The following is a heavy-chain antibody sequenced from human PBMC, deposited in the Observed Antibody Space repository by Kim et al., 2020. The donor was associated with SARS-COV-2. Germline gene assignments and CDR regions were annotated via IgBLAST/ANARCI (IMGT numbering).Heavy chain of an antibody. J-gene: IGHJ3*02. V-gene: IGHV1-8*01. D-gene: IGHD6-19*01. CDR3: ARKGLNTSGWHAFDI. Sequence: ASVKVSCKASGYTFTSYDINWVRQATGQGLEWMGWMNPNSGNTGYAQKFQGRVTMTRNTSISTAYMELSSLRSDDTAVYYCARKGLNTSGWHAFDICGQGTVVTVSS. CDR1: GYTFTSYD. CDR2: MNPNSGNT.